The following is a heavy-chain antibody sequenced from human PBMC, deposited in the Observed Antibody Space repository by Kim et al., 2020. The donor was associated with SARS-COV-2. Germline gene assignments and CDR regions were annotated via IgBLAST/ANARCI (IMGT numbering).Heavy chain of an antibody. Sequence: SVKVSCKASGGTFSSYAISWVRQAPGQGLEWMGGIIPIFGTANYAQKFQGRVTITADESTSTAYMELSSLRSEDTAVYYCAGGYCTNGVCYPHGSYYGMDVWGQGTTVTVSS. J-gene: IGHJ6*02. D-gene: IGHD2-8*01. V-gene: IGHV1-69*13. CDR1: GGTFSSYA. CDR2: IIPIFGTA. CDR3: AGGYCTNGVCYPHGSYYGMDV.